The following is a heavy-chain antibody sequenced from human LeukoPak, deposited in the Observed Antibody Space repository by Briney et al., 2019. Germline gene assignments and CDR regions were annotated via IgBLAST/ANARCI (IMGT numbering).Heavy chain of an antibody. J-gene: IGHJ4*02. CDR1: GGSISSYY. Sequence: SETLSLTCTVSGGSISSYYWSWIRQPPGKGLEWIGYIYYSGSTNYNPSLKSRVTISVDTSKNQFSLKLSSVAAADTAVYYCARLGSGGSSWPYYFDYWGQGTLVTVSS. CDR2: IYYSGST. CDR3: ARLGSGGSSWPYYFDY. V-gene: IGHV4-59*08. D-gene: IGHD6-13*01.